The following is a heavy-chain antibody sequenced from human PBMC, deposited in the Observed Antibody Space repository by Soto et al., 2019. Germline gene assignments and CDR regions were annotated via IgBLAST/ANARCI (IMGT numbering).Heavy chain of an antibody. CDR2: ISYDGSNK. V-gene: IGHV3-30*03. Sequence: GGSLRLSCAASGFPFSSDGMHWVRQAPGKGLEWVAVISYDGSNKYYADSVKGRFTISRDNSKNTLYLQMNSLRADDTAVYYCARDPMATIDYWGQGTLVTVSS. J-gene: IGHJ4*02. CDR3: ARDPMATIDY. D-gene: IGHD4-17*01. CDR1: GFPFSSDG.